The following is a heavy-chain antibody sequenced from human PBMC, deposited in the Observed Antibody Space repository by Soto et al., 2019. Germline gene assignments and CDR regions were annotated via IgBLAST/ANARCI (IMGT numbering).Heavy chain of an antibody. CDR3: ARQAADGTLSWSDP. D-gene: IGHD6-13*01. J-gene: IGHJ5*02. V-gene: IGHV4-34*01. CDR1: GGSFSGYY. CDR2: INHSGST. Sequence: QVQLQQWGAGLLKPSETLSLTCAVYGGSFSGYYWSWIRQPPGKGLEWIGEINHSGSTNYNPSLKSRVTIAVDRSKSQCSLKLSSVTAADTAVYYCARQAADGTLSWSDPWGQGTLVTVSS.